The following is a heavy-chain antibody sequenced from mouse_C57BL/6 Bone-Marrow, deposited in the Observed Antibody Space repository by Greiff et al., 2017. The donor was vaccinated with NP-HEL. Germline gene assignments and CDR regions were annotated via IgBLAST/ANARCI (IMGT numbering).Heavy chain of an antibody. Sequence: EVQLQQSGPELVKPGASVKIPCKASGYTFTDYNMDWVKQSHGKSLEWIGDINPNNGGTIYNQKFKGKATLTVDKSSSTAYMELRSLTSEDTAVYYCARRDIFYYGSSYDAMDYWGQGTSVTVSS. V-gene: IGHV1-18*01. CDR3: ARRDIFYYGSSYDAMDY. D-gene: IGHD1-1*01. CDR1: GYTFTDYN. J-gene: IGHJ4*01. CDR2: INPNNGGT.